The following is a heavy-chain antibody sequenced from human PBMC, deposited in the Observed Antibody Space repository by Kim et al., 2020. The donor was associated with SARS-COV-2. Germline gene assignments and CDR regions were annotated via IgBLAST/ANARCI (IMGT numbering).Heavy chain of an antibody. CDR2: IYYSGST. D-gene: IGHD5-12*01. Sequence: SETLSLTCTVSGGSVSSGSYYWSWIRQPPGKGLEWIGYIYYSGSTNYNPSLKSRVTISVDTSKNQFSLKLSSVTAADTAVYYCARRDGYNYNVDYWGQGTLVTVSS. V-gene: IGHV4-61*01. CDR1: GGSVSSGSYY. CDR3: ARRDGYNYNVDY. J-gene: IGHJ4*02.